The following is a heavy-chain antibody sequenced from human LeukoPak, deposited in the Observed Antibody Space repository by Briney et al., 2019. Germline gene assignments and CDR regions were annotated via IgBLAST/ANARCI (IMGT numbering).Heavy chain of an antibody. V-gene: IGHV4-38-2*02. CDR1: GYSISSGYY. CDR3: ARDYDILTGYSHYFDY. Sequence: PSETLSLTCAVSGYSISSGYYWGWIRQPPGKGLEWIGSIYHSGSTYCNPSLKSRVTISVDTSKNQFSLRLSSVTAADTAVYYCARDYDILTGYSHYFDYWGQGTLVTVSS. CDR2: IYHSGST. J-gene: IGHJ4*02. D-gene: IGHD3-9*01.